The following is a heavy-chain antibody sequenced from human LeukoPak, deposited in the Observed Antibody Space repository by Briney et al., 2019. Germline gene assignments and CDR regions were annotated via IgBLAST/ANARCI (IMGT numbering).Heavy chain of an antibody. CDR2: INHSGST. J-gene: IGHJ3*02. CDR1: GFTVSSNY. V-gene: IGHV4-34*01. CDR3: ARGPYSYDSSGAFDI. D-gene: IGHD3-22*01. Sequence: GSLRLSCVASGFTVSSNYMSWIRQPPGKGLEWIGEINHSGSTNYNPSLKSRVTISVDTSKNQFSLKLSSVTAADTAVYFCARGPYSYDSSGAFDIWGQGTMVTVSS.